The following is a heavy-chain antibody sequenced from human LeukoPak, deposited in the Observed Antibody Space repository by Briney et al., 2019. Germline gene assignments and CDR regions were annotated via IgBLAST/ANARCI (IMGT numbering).Heavy chain of an antibody. CDR3: ARTGYHNGSGGHFGFDL. J-gene: IGHJ3*01. CDR2: INPGDSDT. V-gene: IGHV5-51*01. Sequence: AASPETSSYASGCDFTTYWIGCLRQQPAKSLQWLGVINPGDSDTRYSPSFQGHVAISSDTTITTFYLQWNNFRASDTAMYYCARTGYHNGSGGHFGFDLWGEGTMGTVSS. D-gene: IGHD3-10*01. CDR1: GCDFTTYW.